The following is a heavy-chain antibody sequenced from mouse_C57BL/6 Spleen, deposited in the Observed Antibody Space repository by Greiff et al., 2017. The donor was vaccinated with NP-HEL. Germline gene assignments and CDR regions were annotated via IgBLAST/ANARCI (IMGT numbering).Heavy chain of an antibody. Sequence: EVKLMESEGGLVQPGSSMKLSCTASGFTFSDYYMAWVRQVPEKGLEWVANINYDGSSTYYLDSLKSRFIISRDNAKNILYLQMSSLKSEDTATYYCARVLLLRGSMDYWGQGTSVTVSS. CDR2: INYDGSST. V-gene: IGHV5-16*01. D-gene: IGHD1-1*01. J-gene: IGHJ4*01. CDR1: GFTFSDYY. CDR3: ARVLLLRGSMDY.